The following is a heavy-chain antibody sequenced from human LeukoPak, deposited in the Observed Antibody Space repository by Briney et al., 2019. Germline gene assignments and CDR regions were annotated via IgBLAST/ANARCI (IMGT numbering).Heavy chain of an antibody. CDR1: GFTFSSYW. D-gene: IGHD3-9*01. J-gene: IGHJ4*02. V-gene: IGHV3-7*01. Sequence: LGGSLRLSCAASGFTFSSYWMSWVRQAPGKGLEWVANIKQDGSEKYYVDSVKGRFTISRDNAKNSLYLQMNSLRAEDTAVYYCAREMELRYFDWLLTGSFDYWGQGTLVTVSS. CDR2: IKQDGSEK. CDR3: AREMELRYFDWLLTGSFDY.